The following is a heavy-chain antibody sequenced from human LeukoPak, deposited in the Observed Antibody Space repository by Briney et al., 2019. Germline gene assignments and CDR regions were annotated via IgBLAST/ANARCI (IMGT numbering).Heavy chain of an antibody. CDR3: ARDPATLWFGERARYYFDY. CDR1: GYTFTGYY. Sequence: ASVKVSCKASGYTFTGYYMHWVRQAPGQGLEWMGWINPNSGGTNYAQKFQGRATMTRDTSISTAYMELSRLRSDDTAVYYCARDPATLWFGERARYYFDYWGQGTLVTVSS. CDR2: INPNSGGT. V-gene: IGHV1-2*02. D-gene: IGHD3-10*01. J-gene: IGHJ4*02.